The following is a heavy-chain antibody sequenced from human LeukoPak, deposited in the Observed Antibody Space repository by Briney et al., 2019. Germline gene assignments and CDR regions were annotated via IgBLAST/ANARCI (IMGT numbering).Heavy chain of an antibody. J-gene: IGHJ5*02. CDR1: GYTLTELS. Sequence: ASVKVSCKVSGYTLTELSMHWVRQAPGKGLEWMGGFDPEDGETIYAQKFRGRVTMTEDTSTDTAHMELSRLRSDDTAVYYCARAARMAAAGTTVWFDPWGQGTLVTVSS. V-gene: IGHV1-24*01. CDR2: FDPEDGET. D-gene: IGHD6-13*01. CDR3: ARAARMAAAGTTVWFDP.